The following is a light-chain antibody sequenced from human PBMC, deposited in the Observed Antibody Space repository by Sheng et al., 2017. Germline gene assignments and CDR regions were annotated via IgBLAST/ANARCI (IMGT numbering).Light chain of an antibody. J-gene: IGKJ4*01. CDR3: MQAVQTPT. CDR1: QSLQHRNGYHF. V-gene: IGKV2-28*01. CDR2: LGS. Sequence: DIVMTQSPLYLPVTPGEPASISCRSSQSLQHRNGYHFLDWYLQKPGQSPQVLIYLGSQRASGVPDRFSGSVSGTDFTLKISRVEAGDVGIYYCMQAVQTPTFGGGTKVEIK.